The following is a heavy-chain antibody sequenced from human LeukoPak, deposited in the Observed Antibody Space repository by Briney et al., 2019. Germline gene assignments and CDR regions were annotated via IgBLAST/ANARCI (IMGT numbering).Heavy chain of an antibody. J-gene: IGHJ4*02. CDR3: AREGVGAETALGGFDY. V-gene: IGHV4-61*02. Sequence: SETLSLTCTVSGGSISSGSYYWSWIRQPAGKGLEWIGRMYTSGRTNYNPSLKSRVTISVDTSKNQFSLKLSSVTAADTAVYYCAREGVGAETALGGFDYWGQGTLVTVSS. CDR1: GGSISSGSYY. D-gene: IGHD1-26*01. CDR2: MYTSGRT.